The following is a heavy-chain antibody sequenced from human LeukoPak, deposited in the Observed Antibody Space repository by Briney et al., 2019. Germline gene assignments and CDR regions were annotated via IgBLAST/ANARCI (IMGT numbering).Heavy chain of an antibody. V-gene: IGHV4-39*07. J-gene: IGHJ1*01. D-gene: IGHD3-22*01. Sequence: PSETLSLTCTVSGDSLTSSSYYWGWIRQPPGKGLEWIGTIYYSGNTYYNPSLESRVTISVDTSNNQFSLKLTSVTAADTAVYYCARRGVDNDSIAEHWGQGTLVTVSS. CDR1: GDSLTSSSYY. CDR3: ARRGVDNDSIAEH. CDR2: IYYSGNT.